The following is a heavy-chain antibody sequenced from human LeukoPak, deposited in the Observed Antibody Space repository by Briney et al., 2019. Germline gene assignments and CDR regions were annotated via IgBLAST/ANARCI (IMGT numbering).Heavy chain of an antibody. CDR3: AKDVDESVAGNNWFDP. Sequence: GRSLRLSCAASGFTFDDFAMRWVRQAPGKGLEWVSGINWNSDTRAYADSVKGRFTISRDNAKNFVYLQMSSLRAEDTAFYYCAKDVDESVAGNNWFDPWGQGTLVTISS. CDR1: GFTFDDFA. J-gene: IGHJ5*02. D-gene: IGHD6-19*01. CDR2: INWNSDTR. V-gene: IGHV3-9*01.